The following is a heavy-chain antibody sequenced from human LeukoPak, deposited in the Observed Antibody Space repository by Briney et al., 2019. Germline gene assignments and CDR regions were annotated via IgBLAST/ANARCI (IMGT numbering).Heavy chain of an antibody. D-gene: IGHD3-9*01. CDR3: ARGPFRYYDILTEIDY. CDR2: ISSSSSTI. CDR1: GFTFSSYS. J-gene: IGHJ4*02. V-gene: IGHV3-48*01. Sequence: PGGSLRLSCAASGFTFSSYSMNWVRQAPGKGLEWVSYISSSSSTIYYADSVKGRFTISRNNAKNSLYLQMNSLRAEDTAVYYCARGPFRYYDILTEIDYWGQGTLVTVSS.